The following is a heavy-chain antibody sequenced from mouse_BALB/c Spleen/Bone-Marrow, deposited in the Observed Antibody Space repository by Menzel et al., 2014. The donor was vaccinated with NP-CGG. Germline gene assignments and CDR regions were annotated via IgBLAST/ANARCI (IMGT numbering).Heavy chain of an antibody. CDR3: ARSVYYGSSYVDY. V-gene: IGHV3-2*02. D-gene: IGHD1-1*01. CDR2: ISYSGST. J-gene: IGHJ2*01. Sequence: ESGPGLVKPSQSLSLTCTVTGYSITSDYAWNWIRQFPGNKLEWMGYISYSGSTSYNPSLKSRISITRDTSKNQFCLQLNSVTTEDTATYYCARSVYYGSSYVDYWGQGTTLTVSS. CDR1: GYSITSDYA.